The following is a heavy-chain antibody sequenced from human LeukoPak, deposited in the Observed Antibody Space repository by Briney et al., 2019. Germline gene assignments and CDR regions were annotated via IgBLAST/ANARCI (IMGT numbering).Heavy chain of an antibody. J-gene: IGHJ4*02. CDR1: GSSFTSYW. V-gene: IGHV5-51*01. CDR3: ATSTVTTQTY. Sequence: GESLKISCQGSGSSFTSYWIGWVRQLPGKGLEWMGIIYPGDSDTRYSPSFQGQVTISADKSISTAYLQWSSLKASDTAMYYCATSTVTTQTYWGQGTLVTVSS. D-gene: IGHD4-17*01. CDR2: IYPGDSDT.